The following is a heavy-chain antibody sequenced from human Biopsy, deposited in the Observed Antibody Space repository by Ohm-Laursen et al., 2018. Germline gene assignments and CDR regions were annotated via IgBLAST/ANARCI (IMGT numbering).Heavy chain of an antibody. CDR2: ISDTGTT. CDR1: GGSIGGSGDY. CDR3: ARLFRLDDYWNDDPPDGFDV. D-gene: IGHD3-3*01. J-gene: IGHJ3*01. V-gene: IGHV4-61*08. Sequence: TLSLTCSVSGGSIGGSGDYWSWIRQPPGKGLEWIGYISDTGTTNYNPSLRGRVAMSVDTSKNQFSLQLTSVTAADTAMFFCARLFRLDDYWNDDPPDGFDVWGQGTTVTVSS.